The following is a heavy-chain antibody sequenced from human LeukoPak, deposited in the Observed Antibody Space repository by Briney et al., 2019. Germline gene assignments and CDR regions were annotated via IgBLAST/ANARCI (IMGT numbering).Heavy chain of an antibody. CDR1: GGSINSNTYF. Sequence: SETLSLTCTVSGGSINSNTYFWNWIRQPAGKRLEWIERIYASGGTDYNPSLRSRLSMSINRSSNQISLTLRSVTAADTAVYYCARYVDPYDISPHSFDISSQGTVVTVSS. CDR3: ARYVDPYDISPHSFDI. D-gene: IGHD3-22*01. J-gene: IGHJ3*02. CDR2: IYASGGT. V-gene: IGHV4-61*02.